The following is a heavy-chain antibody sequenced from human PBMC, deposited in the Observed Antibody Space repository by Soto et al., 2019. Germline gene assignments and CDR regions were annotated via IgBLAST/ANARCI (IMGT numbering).Heavy chain of an antibody. D-gene: IGHD4-17*01. CDR2: IYYSGST. CDR3: ARVTDYGDSLLFDY. Sequence: SETLSLTCTVSGGSISSGGYYWSWIRQHPGKGLEWIGYIYYSGSTYYNPSLKSRVTISVDTSKNQFSLKLSSVTAADTAVYYCARVTDYGDSLLFDYWGQVTLVTVSS. CDR1: GGSISSGGYY. J-gene: IGHJ4*02. V-gene: IGHV4-31*03.